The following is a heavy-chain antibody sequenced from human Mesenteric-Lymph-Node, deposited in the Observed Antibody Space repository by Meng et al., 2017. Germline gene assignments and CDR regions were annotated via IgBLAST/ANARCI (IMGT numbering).Heavy chain of an antibody. CDR1: GGSISSGGYY. CDR2: IYYSGST. V-gene: IGHV4-31*01. CDR3: ARQSNNWINWYFDL. D-gene: IGHD1-1*01. J-gene: IGHJ2*01. Sequence: QVPLEESGPGLVKSSQTLSLTCTVSGGSISSGGYYWSWIRQHPGKGLEWIGYIYYSGSTYYNPSLKSLVTISVDTSKNQFSLKLSSVTAADTAVYYCARQSNNWINWYFDLWGRGTLVTVFS.